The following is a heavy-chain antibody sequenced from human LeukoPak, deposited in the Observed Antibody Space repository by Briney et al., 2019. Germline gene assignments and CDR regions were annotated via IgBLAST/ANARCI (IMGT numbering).Heavy chain of an antibody. D-gene: IGHD3-3*01. J-gene: IGHJ2*01. Sequence: SETLSLTCTVSGGSISSGGYYWSWIRQHPGKGLEWIGYIYYSGSTYYNPSLKSRVTISVDTSKNQFSLKLSSVTAADTAVYYCARVGAAHYDFWSGPPAGWYFDLWGRGTLVTVSS. CDR1: GGSISSGGYY. V-gene: IGHV4-31*03. CDR2: IYYSGST. CDR3: ARVGAAHYDFWSGPPAGWYFDL.